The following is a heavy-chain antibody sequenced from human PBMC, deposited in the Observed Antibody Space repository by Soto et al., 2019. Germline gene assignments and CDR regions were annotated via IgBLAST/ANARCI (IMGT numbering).Heavy chain of an antibody. CDR3: ARDKYYYGSGSQSYYGMDV. V-gene: IGHV3-30-3*01. J-gene: IGHJ6*02. Sequence: QVQLVESGGGVVQPGGSMRLSCAASGFTFSSYAMHWVRQAPGKGLEWVAVISYDGSNKYYADSVKGRFTISRDNSMNTRYVKMNSLRAEETAVYSCARDKYYYGSGSQSYYGMDVWGQGTTVTVCS. D-gene: IGHD3-10*01. CDR2: ISYDGSNK. CDR1: GFTFSSYA.